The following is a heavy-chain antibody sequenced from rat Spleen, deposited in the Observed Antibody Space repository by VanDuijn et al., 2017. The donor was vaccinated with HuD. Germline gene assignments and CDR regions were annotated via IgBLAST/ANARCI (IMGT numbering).Heavy chain of an antibody. J-gene: IGHJ2*01. D-gene: IGHD1-6*01. V-gene: IGHV5S13*01. CDR1: GFTFSNFG. CDR3: ARGGFFRY. CDR2: ISTGGGTP. Sequence: EVQLVESGGGLVQPGRSLKLSCTASGFTFSNFGMAWVRQAPTKGLEWVASISTGGGTPYYRDSVKGRFTISRDNSKNTLYLQMDSLRSEDTATYYSARGGFFRYWGQGVMVTVSS.